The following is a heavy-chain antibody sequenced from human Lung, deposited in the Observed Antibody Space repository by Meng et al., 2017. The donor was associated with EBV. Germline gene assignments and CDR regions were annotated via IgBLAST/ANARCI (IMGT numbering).Heavy chain of an antibody. Sequence: EVQLVESGVGLVQPGGSLRVSCAASGFTFSNYWMHWVRQVPGKGLVWVSHINSDGSSTSYADSVKGRFTISRDNAKNTLYLQMNGLGVEDSGVYYCTRDIAEGSGYWFDPWGQGALVTVSS. CDR1: GFTFSNYW. D-gene: IGHD2-15*01. J-gene: IGHJ5*02. V-gene: IGHV3-74*01. CDR2: INSDGSST. CDR3: TRDIAEGSGYWFDP.